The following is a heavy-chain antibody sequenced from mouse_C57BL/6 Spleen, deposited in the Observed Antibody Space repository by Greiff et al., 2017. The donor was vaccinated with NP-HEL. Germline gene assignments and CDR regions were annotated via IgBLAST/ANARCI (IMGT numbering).Heavy chain of an antibody. CDR1: GYTFTSYW. CDR2: IYPGSGST. J-gene: IGHJ1*03. Sequence: QVQLQQPGAELVKPGASVKMSCKASGYTFTSYWITWVKQRPGQGLEWIGDIYPGSGSTNYNEKFKSKATLTVDTSSSTAYMQLSSLTSEDSAVYYCARFYGNQQPWYFDVWGTGTTVTVSS. V-gene: IGHV1-55*01. CDR3: ARFYGNQQPWYFDV. D-gene: IGHD2-1*01.